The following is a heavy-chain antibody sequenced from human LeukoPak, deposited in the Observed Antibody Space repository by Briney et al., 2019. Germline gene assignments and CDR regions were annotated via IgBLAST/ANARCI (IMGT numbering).Heavy chain of an antibody. D-gene: IGHD3-22*01. V-gene: IGHV4-30-4*01. J-gene: IGHJ6*02. CDR3: ARKYSGYYYGMDV. CDR1: GGSISSGDYY. Sequence: SETLSLTCTVSGGSISSGDYYWSWIRQPPGKGLEWIGYIYYSGSTYYNPSLKSRVTISVDTSKNQFSLKLSSVTAADTAVYYCARKYSGYYYGMDVWGQGTMLTVSS. CDR2: IYYSGST.